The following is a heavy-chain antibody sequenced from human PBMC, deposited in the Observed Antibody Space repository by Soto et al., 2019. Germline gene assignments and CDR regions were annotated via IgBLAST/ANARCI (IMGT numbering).Heavy chain of an antibody. Sequence: PGGSLRLSCAASGFTFSSYGMHWVRQAPGKGLEWVAVIWYDGSNKYYADSVKGRFTISRDNSKNTLYLQMNSLRAEDTAVYYCARDVGPGYCSGGSCHNFDYWGQGTLVTVSS. CDR2: IWYDGSNK. CDR3: ARDVGPGYCSGGSCHNFDY. CDR1: GFTFSSYG. J-gene: IGHJ4*02. D-gene: IGHD2-15*01. V-gene: IGHV3-33*01.